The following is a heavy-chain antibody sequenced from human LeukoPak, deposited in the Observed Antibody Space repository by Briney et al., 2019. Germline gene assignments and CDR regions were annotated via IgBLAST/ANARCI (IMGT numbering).Heavy chain of an antibody. V-gene: IGHV1-69*13. Sequence: SVKVSCKASGGTFSSYAISWVRQAPGQGLEWMGGIIPIFGTANYAQKFQGRVTITADESTSTANMELSSLRSEDTAVYFCARDRDRWSSGSYNWFDPWGQGTLVTVSS. D-gene: IGHD6-19*01. CDR1: GGTFSSYA. CDR3: ARDRDRWSSGSYNWFDP. CDR2: IIPIFGTA. J-gene: IGHJ5*02.